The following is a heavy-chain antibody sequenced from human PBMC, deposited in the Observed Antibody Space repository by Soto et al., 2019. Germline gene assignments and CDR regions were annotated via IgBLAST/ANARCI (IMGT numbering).Heavy chain of an antibody. CDR2: ISYDGSNR. J-gene: IGHJ4*02. CDR3: ARDKRDLRFLEWSYYFAY. V-gene: IGHV3-30-3*01. CDR1: GFTFSSSA. D-gene: IGHD3-3*01. Sequence: QVQLVESGGGVVQPGRSLRLSCTASGFTFSSSAMHWVRQAPGKGLEWVAVISYDGSNRYYADSVKGRFTISRDNSKNPLYMQMNRLRAEDTSVYYCARDKRDLRFLEWSYYFAYWGQGTLVTVSS.